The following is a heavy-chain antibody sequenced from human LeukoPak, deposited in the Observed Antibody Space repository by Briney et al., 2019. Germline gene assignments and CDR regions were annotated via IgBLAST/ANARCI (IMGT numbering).Heavy chain of an antibody. D-gene: IGHD3-10*01. CDR3: AKDPMVRGSTYDY. V-gene: IGHV3-23*01. Sequence: PGASLRLSCAASGFTFRSYAMSWVRQAPGKGLEWVSAISGSGSTYYADSVKGRFTVSRDNSKNTLYLQVNSLRAEDTAVYYCAKDPMVRGSTYDYWGQEPWSPSPQ. CDR2: ISGSGST. J-gene: IGHJ4*01. CDR1: GFTFRSYA.